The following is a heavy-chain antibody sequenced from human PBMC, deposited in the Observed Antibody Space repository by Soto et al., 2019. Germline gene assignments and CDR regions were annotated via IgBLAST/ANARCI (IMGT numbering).Heavy chain of an antibody. V-gene: IGHV1-69*13. J-gene: IGHJ4*02. CDR3: ARNYYYDSSGYFDY. D-gene: IGHD3-22*01. CDR1: GGTFSSYA. CDR2: IIPIFGTA. Sequence: ASVKVSCKASGGTFSSYAISWVRQAPGQGLEWMGGIIPIFGTANYAQKFQGRVTITADESTSTAYMELSSLRSEDTAVYYCARNYYYDSSGYFDYWGQGTLVTVSS.